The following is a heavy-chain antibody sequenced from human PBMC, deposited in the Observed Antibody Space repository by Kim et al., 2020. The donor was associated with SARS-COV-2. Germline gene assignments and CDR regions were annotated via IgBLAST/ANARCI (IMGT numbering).Heavy chain of an antibody. Sequence: SETLSLTCTVSGGSISSGGYYWSWIRQHPGKGLEWIGYIYYSGSTYHNPSLKSRVTISVDTSKNQFSLKLSSVTAADTAVYYCARSFGVAPPVDYWGQGTLVTVSS. D-gene: IGHD3-3*01. CDR3: ARSFGVAPPVDY. J-gene: IGHJ4*02. CDR1: GGSISSGGYY. CDR2: IYYSGST. V-gene: IGHV4-31*03.